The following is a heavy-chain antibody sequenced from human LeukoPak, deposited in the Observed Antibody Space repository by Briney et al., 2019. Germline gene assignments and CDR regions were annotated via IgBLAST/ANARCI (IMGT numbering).Heavy chain of an antibody. CDR1: GFTFSSYE. CDR2: ISSSGNPI. D-gene: IGHD6-6*01. Sequence: GGSLRLSCAASGFTFSSYEMNWVRQAPGKGLEWVSYISSSGNPIYYADSVKGRFTISRDNAKNSLYLQMNSLRAEDTALYYCARERLGDDAFDIWGQGTMVTVSS. J-gene: IGHJ3*02. CDR3: ARERLGDDAFDI. V-gene: IGHV3-48*03.